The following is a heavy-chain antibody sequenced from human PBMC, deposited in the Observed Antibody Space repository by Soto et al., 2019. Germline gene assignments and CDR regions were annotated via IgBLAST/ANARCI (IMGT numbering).Heavy chain of an antibody. Sequence: ASETLSLTCNMSGDSYSISTYSWSWIRQPPGKALQWIGFIYQSGVTSYNPSLASRVSISLDRSNNQCSLKLKSVTAADTAVYFCAGMPYTSGLRFDPWGPGTLVTVSS. D-gene: IGHD6-19*01. V-gene: IGHV4-30-2*01. CDR1: GDSYSISTYS. CDR3: AGMPYTSGLRFDP. CDR2: IYQSGVT. J-gene: IGHJ5*02.